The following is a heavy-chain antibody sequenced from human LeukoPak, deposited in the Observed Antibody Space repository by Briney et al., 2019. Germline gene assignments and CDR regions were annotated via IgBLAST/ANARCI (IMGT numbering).Heavy chain of an antibody. CDR1: GFTFSSYS. V-gene: IGHV3-48*01. Sequence: PGGSLRLSCAASGFTFSSYSMNWVRQAPGKGLEWVSYISSSSSTIYYADSVKGRFTISRDNAKNSLYLQMNSLRAEDTAVYYCAIIQWELSAFDIWGQGTMVTVSS. J-gene: IGHJ3*02. CDR3: AIIQWELSAFDI. D-gene: IGHD1-26*01. CDR2: ISSSSSTI.